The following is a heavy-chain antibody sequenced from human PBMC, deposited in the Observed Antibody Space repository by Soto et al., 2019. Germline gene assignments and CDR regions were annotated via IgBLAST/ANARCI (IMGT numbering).Heavy chain of an antibody. CDR1: GLTSSNSW. J-gene: IGHJ4*02. CDR3: TTGRYSSGYWGHFDY. CDR2: IKSKTDGGTT. V-gene: IGHV3-15*01. D-gene: IGHD5-18*01. Sequence: LRLSCSVSGLTSSNSWISWVRQGPGKGLEWVGRIKSKTDGGTTDFAAPVKGRFTISRDDSKNTLYLQMNSLKTEDTAVYYCTTGRYSSGYWGHFDYWGQGTLVTVSS.